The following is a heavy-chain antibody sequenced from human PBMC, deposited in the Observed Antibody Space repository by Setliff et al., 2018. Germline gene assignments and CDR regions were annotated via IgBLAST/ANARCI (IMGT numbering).Heavy chain of an antibody. V-gene: IGHV1-2*02. D-gene: IGHD2-15*01. J-gene: IGHJ3*01. CDR2: INPNSGGT. CDR1: GYTFTGYY. Sequence: GASVKVSCKASGYTFTGYYIHWVRQAPGQGLEWMGWINPNSGGTNYAQNFQGRVTMTRDTSISTAYMELTRLRSDDTAVYYCAISSLSICSGGTCPNAFDVWGQGTMVTVSS. CDR3: AISSLSICSGGTCPNAFDV.